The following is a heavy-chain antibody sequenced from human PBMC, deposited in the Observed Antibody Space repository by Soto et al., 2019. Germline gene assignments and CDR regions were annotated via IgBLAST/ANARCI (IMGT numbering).Heavy chain of an antibody. CDR1: GFSLSTSGVG. V-gene: IGHV2-5*01. J-gene: IGHJ4*02. Sequence: GSGPTLVNPTQTLTLTCTFSGFSLSTSGVGVGWIRQPPGKALEWLALIYWNDDKRYSPSLKSRLTITKDTSKNQVVLTMTNMDPVDTATYYCAHSPPIRLRALAGPHFDYWGQGTLVTVSS. CDR2: IYWNDDK. D-gene: IGHD4-17*01. CDR3: AHSPPIRLRALAGPHFDY.